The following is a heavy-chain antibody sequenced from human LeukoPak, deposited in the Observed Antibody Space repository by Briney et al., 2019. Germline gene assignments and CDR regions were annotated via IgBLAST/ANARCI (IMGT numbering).Heavy chain of an antibody. D-gene: IGHD2-2*01. Sequence: QPGGSLRLSCAASGLTFTDFWMNWVRQAPGGGLEWVANIKPDGSEKYYVDSVKGRFAISRDTAKNEVYLEMNRLRADDTGVYYCSGRDSSRSPRAYWGQGTLVSVSS. CDR2: IKPDGSEK. V-gene: IGHV3-7*01. J-gene: IGHJ4*02. CDR3: SGRDSSRSPRAY. CDR1: GLTFTDFW.